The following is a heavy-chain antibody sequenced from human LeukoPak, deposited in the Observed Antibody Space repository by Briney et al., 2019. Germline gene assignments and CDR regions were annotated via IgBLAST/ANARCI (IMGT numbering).Heavy chain of an antibody. CDR1: GDSISSYF. CDR3: ARRALDNWYFDV. J-gene: IGHJ2*01. V-gene: IGHV4-59*08. CDR2: INYSGST. Sequence: NPSETLSLTCTVSGDSISSYFWSWMRQPPGKGLEWIAYINYSGSTNSNPSLKSRVTISVDTSKEEFSLRLGSVTAADTAVYYCARRALDNWYFDVWGRGTLVTVSS. D-gene: IGHD4/OR15-4a*01.